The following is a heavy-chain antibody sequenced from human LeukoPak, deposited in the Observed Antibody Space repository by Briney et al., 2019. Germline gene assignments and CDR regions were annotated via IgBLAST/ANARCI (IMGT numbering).Heavy chain of an antibody. J-gene: IGHJ5*02. Sequence: ASVKVSCKASGYTFTSYGISWVRQAPGQGLEWMGWISAYNGNTNYAQKLQGRVTMTTDTSTSTAYMELRSLRSEDTALYYCARSGGSQPSNNWFDPWGQGTLVTVSS. D-gene: IGHD1-26*01. V-gene: IGHV1-18*01. CDR1: GYTFTSYG. CDR2: ISAYNGNT. CDR3: ARSGGSQPSNNWFDP.